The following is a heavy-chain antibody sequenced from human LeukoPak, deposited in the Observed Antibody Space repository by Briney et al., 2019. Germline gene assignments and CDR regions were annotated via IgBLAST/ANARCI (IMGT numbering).Heavy chain of an antibody. Sequence: ASVKVSFKPSGYTFTVYYLHWVRQAPGQGLEWMGWINPNTGATIYAEKFQGRVTMTRDTSIDTAYMEMRSLRSDGTAVYYCARDRVGSGWPRPWYFEFWGQGTLITVSS. CDR3: ARDRVGSGWPRPWYFEF. CDR2: INPNTGAT. J-gene: IGHJ4*02. CDR1: GYTFTVYY. V-gene: IGHV1-2*02. D-gene: IGHD6-19*01.